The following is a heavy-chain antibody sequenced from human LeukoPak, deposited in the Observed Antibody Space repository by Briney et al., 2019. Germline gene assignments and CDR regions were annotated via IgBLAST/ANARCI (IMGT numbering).Heavy chain of an antibody. CDR1: GGSISSYY. J-gene: IGHJ4*02. Sequence: SETLSLTCTVSGGSISSYYWSWIRKPPGKGLEWIGYIYYSGSTNYNPSLKSRVTISVDTSKNQFSLKLSSVTAADTAVYYCARDSQQWPLDYWGQGTLVTVSS. D-gene: IGHD6-19*01. V-gene: IGHV4-59*01. CDR2: IYYSGST. CDR3: ARDSQQWPLDY.